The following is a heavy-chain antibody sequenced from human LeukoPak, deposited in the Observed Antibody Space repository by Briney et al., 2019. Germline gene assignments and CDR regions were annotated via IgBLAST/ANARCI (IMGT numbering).Heavy chain of an antibody. CDR3: ARARIGDYFDY. CDR2: INPNSGGT. CDR1: GYPFINYD. J-gene: IGHJ4*02. Sequence: ASVKVSCKASGYPFINYDIKWARQAPGQGLEWMGWINPNSGGTNYAQKFQGRVTMTRDTSISTAYMELSRLRSDDTAVYYCARARIGDYFDYWGQGTLVTVSS. D-gene: IGHD3-10*01. V-gene: IGHV1-2*02.